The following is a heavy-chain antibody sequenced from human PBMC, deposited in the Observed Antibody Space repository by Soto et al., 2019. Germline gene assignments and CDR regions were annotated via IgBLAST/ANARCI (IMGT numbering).Heavy chain of an antibody. CDR3: ANALGYYYDSSGYYRGPDAFDI. CDR2: IIPIFGTA. CDR1: GGTFSSYA. D-gene: IGHD3-22*01. V-gene: IGHV1-69*13. J-gene: IGHJ3*02. Sequence: SVKVSCEASGGTFSSYAISWVRQAPGQGLEWMGGIIPIFGTANYAQKFQGRVTITADESTSTAYMELSSLRSEDTAVYYCANALGYYYDSSGYYRGPDAFDIWGQGTMVTVSS.